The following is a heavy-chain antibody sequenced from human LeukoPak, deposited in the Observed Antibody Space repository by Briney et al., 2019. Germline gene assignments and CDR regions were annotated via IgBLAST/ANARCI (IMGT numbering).Heavy chain of an antibody. CDR2: IYYSGRT. V-gene: IGHV4-39*01. CDR1: GASISSNIYY. J-gene: IGHJ6*03. Sequence: SETLSLTCTVSGASISSNIYYWGWIRQPPGKGLEWIGSIYYSGRTYYNPSLKSRVTISVDTSKNQFSLKLSSVTAADTAVYYCARGSGSSGWYEVPYYYMDVWGKGTTVTVSS. CDR3: ARGSGSSGWYEVPYYYMDV. D-gene: IGHD6-19*01.